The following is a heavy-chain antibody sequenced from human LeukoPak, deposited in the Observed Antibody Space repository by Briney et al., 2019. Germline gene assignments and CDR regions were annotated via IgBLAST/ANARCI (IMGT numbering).Heavy chain of an antibody. CDR1: GGSISSGSYY. Sequence: SETLSLTCTVSGGSISSGSYYWSWIRQPAGKGLEWIGRIYTSGSTNYNPSLKSRVTISVDTSKNQFSLKLSSVTAADTAAYYCARGDYGGYVDNWFDPWGQGTLVTVSS. V-gene: IGHV4-61*02. D-gene: IGHD4-17*01. CDR3: ARGDYGGYVDNWFDP. CDR2: IYTSGST. J-gene: IGHJ5*02.